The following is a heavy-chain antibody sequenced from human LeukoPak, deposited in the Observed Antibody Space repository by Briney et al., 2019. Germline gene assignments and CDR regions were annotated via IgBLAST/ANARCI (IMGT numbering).Heavy chain of an antibody. CDR2: IKQDGREK. D-gene: IGHD3-9*01. CDR3: ARVEDYDILAGFDY. V-gene: IGHV3-7*01. Sequence: GGSLRLSCAASGFTFSSYWMSWVRQAPGKGLEWVANIKQDGREKHYVDSVKGRFTISRDNAKNSLYLQMNSLRAEDTAVYYCARVEDYDILAGFDYWGQGTLVTVSS. J-gene: IGHJ4*02. CDR1: GFTFSSYW.